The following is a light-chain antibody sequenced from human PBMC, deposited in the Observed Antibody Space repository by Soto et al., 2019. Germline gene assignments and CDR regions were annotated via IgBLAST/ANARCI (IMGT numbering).Light chain of an antibody. CDR2: WAS. Sequence: DIVMTQSPDSLAVSLGERATINCKSSQSVLYNSNNKNYLAWYQQKPGQPPSLVMYWASTRESGVPDRFSGSGSGTDFTLTIGSLQAEDVAVYYCQQYYTTPWTFGQGTKVEIQ. CDR3: QQYYTTPWT. V-gene: IGKV4-1*01. CDR1: QSVLYNSNNKNY. J-gene: IGKJ1*01.